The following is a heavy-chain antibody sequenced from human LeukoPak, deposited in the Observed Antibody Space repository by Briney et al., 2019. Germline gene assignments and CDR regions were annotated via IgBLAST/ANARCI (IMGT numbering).Heavy chain of an antibody. CDR1: GVTLSDHH. J-gene: IGHJ3*02. D-gene: IGHD3-22*01. CDR3: AREQSESDNSAFDI. Sequence: GGSLRLSCVASGVTLSDHHMDWVRQAPGKGLEWVGRTRNKARGPHTEYAASVKGRFTISRDDSKTLVYLQMNSLKAEDTAVYFCAREQSESDNSAFDIWGQGAVVIVSS. CDR2: TRNKARGPHT. V-gene: IGHV3-72*01.